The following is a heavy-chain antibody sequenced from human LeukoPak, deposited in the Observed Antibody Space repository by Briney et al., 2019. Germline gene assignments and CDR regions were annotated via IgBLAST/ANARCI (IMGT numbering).Heavy chain of an antibody. CDR2: MNPNSGNT. CDR1: GYTFTSYD. V-gene: IGHV1-8*01. CDR3: TTGTTVPDWYFDL. J-gene: IGHJ2*01. Sequence: ASVKVSCKASGYTFTSYDINWVRQATGQGLEWMGWMNPNSGNTGYAQKFQGRVTMTRDTSISTAYMELSSLRSEDTAVYYCTTGTTVPDWYFDLWGRGTLVTVSS. D-gene: IGHD4-17*01.